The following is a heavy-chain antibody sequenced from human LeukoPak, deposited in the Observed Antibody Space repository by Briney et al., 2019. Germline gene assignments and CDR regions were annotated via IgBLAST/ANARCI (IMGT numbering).Heavy chain of an antibody. Sequence: PGGSLRLSCAASGFTFSSYGMHWVRQAPGKGLEWVANINQDGSEQYYVDSVKGRFTISRDNAKNSLYLQMNSLRAEDTAVYYCASGGSATNYYYSYMDVWGKGTTVTVSS. J-gene: IGHJ6*03. CDR2: INQDGSEQ. CDR3: ASGGSATNYYYSYMDV. V-gene: IGHV3-7*01. CDR1: GFTFSSYG. D-gene: IGHD2-15*01.